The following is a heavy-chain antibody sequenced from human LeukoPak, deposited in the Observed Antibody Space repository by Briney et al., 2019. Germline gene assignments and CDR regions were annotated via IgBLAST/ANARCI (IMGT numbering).Heavy chain of an antibody. V-gene: IGHV3-7*03. Sequence: TGGSLRLSCAASGFIFSSYWMTWVRQAPGKGLEWVANIKQAGSENSYVDSVRGRFTVSRDNAKNSLYLQMNSLRAEDTALYYCAKDTMIVMNYFDPWGQGTLVTVSS. CDR1: GFIFSSYW. CDR2: IKQAGSEN. D-gene: IGHD3-22*01. J-gene: IGHJ5*02. CDR3: AKDTMIVMNYFDP.